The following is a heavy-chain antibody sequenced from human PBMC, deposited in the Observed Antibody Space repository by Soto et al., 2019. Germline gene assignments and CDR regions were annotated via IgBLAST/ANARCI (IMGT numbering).Heavy chain of an antibody. J-gene: IGHJ4*02. CDR1: GGSISSYY. CDR2: VSYSGST. Sequence: PSETLSLTCTVSGGSISSYYWTWIRQPPGKGLEWIGYVSYSGSTNYNPSLKRRVTISVDTSSNRFSLRLNSVTAADTAVYYCARTRDYYDSSGYYLSDYWGQGTLVTVSS. CDR3: ARTRDYYDSSGYYLSDY. D-gene: IGHD3-22*01. V-gene: IGHV4-59*01.